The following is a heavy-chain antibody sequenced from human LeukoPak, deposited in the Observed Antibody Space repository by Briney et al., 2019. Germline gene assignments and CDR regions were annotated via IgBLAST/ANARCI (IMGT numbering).Heavy chain of an antibody. D-gene: IGHD6-13*01. J-gene: IGHJ5*02. CDR1: GGSISSGSYY. Sequence: SETLSLTCTVSGGSISSGSYYWSWIRQPAGKGLEWIGRIYTSGSTNYNPSLKSRVTISVDTSKNQFSLKLSSVTAADTAVYYCARELVIAAAGTGWFDPWGQGTLVTVSS. CDR2: IYTSGST. CDR3: ARELVIAAAGTGWFDP. V-gene: IGHV4-61*02.